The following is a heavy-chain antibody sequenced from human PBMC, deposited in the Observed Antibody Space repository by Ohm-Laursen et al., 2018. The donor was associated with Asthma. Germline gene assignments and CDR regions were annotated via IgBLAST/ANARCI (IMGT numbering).Heavy chain of an antibody. Sequence: SLRLSCTASGFTFSDYYMSWIRQAPGKGLEWVSYISSSGSTIYYADSVKGRFTISRDNAKNSLYLQMNSLRAGDTAVYYCAILLQIHDYSPDYWGQGTLVTVSS. CDR2: ISSSGSTI. V-gene: IGHV3-11*01. CDR3: AILLQIHDYSPDY. D-gene: IGHD4-11*01. J-gene: IGHJ4*02. CDR1: GFTFSDYY.